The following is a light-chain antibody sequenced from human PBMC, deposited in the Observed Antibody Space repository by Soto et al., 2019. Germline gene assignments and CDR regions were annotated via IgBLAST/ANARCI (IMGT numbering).Light chain of an antibody. V-gene: IGLV2-14*01. CDR1: SSDVGDYNY. CDR3: RSYTATNTLV. Sequence: QSALTQPASVSGSPGQSITISFTGTSSDVGDYNYVSWYQQHPGKAPKLIMYCVSNRTSGISNRISGTKSGNTSSLTVSGLQAENEADYDCRSYTATNTLVFGGGTKLPVL. J-gene: IGLJ2*01. CDR2: CVS.